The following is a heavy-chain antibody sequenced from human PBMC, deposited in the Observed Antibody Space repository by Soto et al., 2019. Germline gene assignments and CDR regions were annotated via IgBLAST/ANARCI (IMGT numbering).Heavy chain of an antibody. Sequence: QVQLVESGGGVVQPGRSLRLSCAASGFTFSSYAMHWVRQAPGKGLEWVAVISYDGSNKYYADSVKGRFTISRDNSKNTLHLQMNSLRAEDTAVYYCAREWHYYGSGPYFDYWGQGTLVTVSS. CDR1: GFTFSSYA. CDR2: ISYDGSNK. V-gene: IGHV3-30-3*01. CDR3: AREWHYYGSGPYFDY. J-gene: IGHJ4*02. D-gene: IGHD3-10*01.